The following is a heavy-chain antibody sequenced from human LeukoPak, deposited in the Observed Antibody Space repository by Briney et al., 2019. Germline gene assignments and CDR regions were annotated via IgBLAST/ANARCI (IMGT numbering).Heavy chain of an antibody. J-gene: IGHJ4*02. CDR3: ARGYRAYYYGSGSYQIDY. Sequence: PSETLSLTCAVYGGSFSGYYWSWIRQPPGKGLEWIGEINHSGSTNYNPSLKSRVTISVDTSKNQFSLKLSSVTAADTAVYYCARGYRAYYYGSGSYQIDYWGQGTLVTVSS. CDR1: GGSFSGYY. D-gene: IGHD3-10*01. V-gene: IGHV4-34*01. CDR2: INHSGST.